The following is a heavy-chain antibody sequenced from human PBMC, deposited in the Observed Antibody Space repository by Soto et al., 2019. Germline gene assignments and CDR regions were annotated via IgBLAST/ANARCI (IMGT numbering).Heavy chain of an antibody. CDR1: GGSISSYY. D-gene: IGHD5-12*01. J-gene: IGHJ4*02. CDR2: IYYSGST. V-gene: IGHV4-59*01. CDR3: ARAVDIVATIDY. Sequence: SETLSLTCTVSGGSISSYYWSWIRQPPGKGLEWIGYIYYSGSTNYNPSLKSRVTISVDTSKNQFSLKLSSVTAADTAVYYCARAVDIVATIDYWGQGTLVTAPQ.